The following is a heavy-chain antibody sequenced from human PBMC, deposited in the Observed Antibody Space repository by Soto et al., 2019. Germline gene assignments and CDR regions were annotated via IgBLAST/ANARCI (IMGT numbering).Heavy chain of an antibody. CDR2: IIPILGIA. J-gene: IGHJ5*02. D-gene: IGHD3-22*01. V-gene: IGHV1-69*02. CDR1: GGTFSSYT. CDR3: ARGQSDYYDSSGYYSGWFDP. Sequence: QVQLVQSGAEVKKPGSSVKVSCKASGGTFSSYTISWVRQAPGQGLEWMGRIIPILGIANYAQKFQGRVTITADKCTSTAYMELSSLRSEDTAVYYCARGQSDYYDSSGYYSGWFDPWGQGTLVTVSS.